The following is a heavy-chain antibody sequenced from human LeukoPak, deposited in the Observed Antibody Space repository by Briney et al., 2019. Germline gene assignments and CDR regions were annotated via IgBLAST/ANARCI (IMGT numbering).Heavy chain of an antibody. D-gene: IGHD1-26*01. CDR1: GGSISSYY. Sequence: SETLSLTCTVSGGSISSYYWSWIRQPPGKGLEWIGYIYYSGSTSYNPSLKSRVTISVDTSKNQFSLKLNSVTAADTAMYYCARLFHPALSGNYPFDYWGQGTLVTVSS. J-gene: IGHJ4*02. V-gene: IGHV4-59*01. CDR3: ARLFHPALSGNYPFDY. CDR2: IYYSGST.